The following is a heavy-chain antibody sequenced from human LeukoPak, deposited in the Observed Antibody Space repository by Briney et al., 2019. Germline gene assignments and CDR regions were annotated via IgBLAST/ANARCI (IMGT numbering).Heavy chain of an antibody. V-gene: IGHV3-43D*03. CDR3: AKQEYSSSSAFDY. D-gene: IGHD6-6*01. Sequence: GGSLRLSCAASGFTFDDYAMHWVRQAPGKGLEWVSLISWDGGSTYYADSVKGRFTISRDNSKNTLYLQMNSLRAEDTAVYYCAKQEYSSSSAFDYWGQGTLVTVSS. CDR1: GFTFDDYA. CDR2: ISWDGGST. J-gene: IGHJ4*02.